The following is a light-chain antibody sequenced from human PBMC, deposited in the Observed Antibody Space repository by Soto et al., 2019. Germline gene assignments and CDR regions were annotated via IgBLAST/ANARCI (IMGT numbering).Light chain of an antibody. V-gene: IGKV3-20*01. CDR2: GAV. J-gene: IGKJ5*01. Sequence: DIVLTQSPGTLSLSPGERATLSCRASQTTSRRYLAWYQQTPGQAPRLLIYGAVTRATGIPDRFSGSWSGTDFTLTIDRLEPEDFAIYYCQHYGHSTPITFGQGTRLEIK. CDR3: QHYGHSTPIT. CDR1: QTTSRRY.